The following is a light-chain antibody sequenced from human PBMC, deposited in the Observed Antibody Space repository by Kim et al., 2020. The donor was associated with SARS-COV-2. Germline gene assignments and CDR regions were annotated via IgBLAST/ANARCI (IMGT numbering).Light chain of an antibody. V-gene: IGKV3-20*01. CDR1: QSVRNNY. Sequence: EIVLTQSPGTLSLSPGERATLSCRASQSVRNNYLAWYQQKPGQAPRLLIYGASSRATGIPDKFSGSGSGTDFSLSISRLEPEDFAVYYCQQYGAPPDTFGQGTKLEIK. J-gene: IGKJ2*01. CDR2: GAS. CDR3: QQYGAPPDT.